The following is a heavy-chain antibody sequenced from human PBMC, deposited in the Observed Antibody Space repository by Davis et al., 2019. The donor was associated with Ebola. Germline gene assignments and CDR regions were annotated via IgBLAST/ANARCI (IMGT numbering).Heavy chain of an antibody. V-gene: IGHV1-2*04. CDR1: GYTFTGYY. D-gene: IGHD2-15*01. Sequence: AASVKVSCQASGYTFTGYYMHWVRQAPGQGLEWMGWINPNSGGTNYAQKFQGWVTMTRDTSISTAYMELSRLRSDDTAVYYCAREVYGLAYGMDVWGQGTTVTVSS. CDR3: AREVYGLAYGMDV. J-gene: IGHJ6*02. CDR2: INPNSGGT.